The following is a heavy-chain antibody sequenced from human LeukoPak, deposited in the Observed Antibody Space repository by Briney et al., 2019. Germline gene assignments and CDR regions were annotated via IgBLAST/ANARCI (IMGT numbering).Heavy chain of an antibody. CDR1: GGSFSGYY. Sequence: SETLSLTCAGYGGSFSGYYWSWIRQPPGKGLEWIGEINHSGSTNYNPSLKSRVTISVDTSKHQFSLKLSSVTAADTAVYYCARLRPEGYFDLEHYYYYGMDVWGQGTTVTVSS. V-gene: IGHV4-34*01. D-gene: IGHD3-9*01. CDR3: ARLRPEGYFDLEHYYYYGMDV. CDR2: INHSGST. J-gene: IGHJ6*02.